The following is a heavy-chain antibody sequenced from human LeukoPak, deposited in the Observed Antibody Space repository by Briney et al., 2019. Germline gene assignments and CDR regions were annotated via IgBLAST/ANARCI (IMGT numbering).Heavy chain of an antibody. CDR1: GFSFSSYG. J-gene: IGHJ3*02. V-gene: IGHV3-30*02. CDR2: IRNDGTNR. Sequence: GGSLRLSCAASGFSFSSYGMHWVRQAPGKGLEWVALIRNDGTNRYYADSVKGRFTISRDNAKNSLYLQMNSLRAEDMALYYCAKGQQLVLFGAFDIWGQGTMVTVSS. D-gene: IGHD6-13*01. CDR3: AKGQQLVLFGAFDI.